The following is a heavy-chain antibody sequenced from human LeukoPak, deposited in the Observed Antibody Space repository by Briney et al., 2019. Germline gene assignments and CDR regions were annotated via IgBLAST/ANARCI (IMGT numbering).Heavy chain of an antibody. CDR2: ISANGINT. CDR3: AKALPGAFDY. D-gene: IGHD3-10*01. CDR1: GFAVSSDY. V-gene: IGHV3-23*01. J-gene: IGHJ4*02. Sequence: PGGSLRLSCAVSGFAVSSDYMSWVRQAPGKGLHWLSAISANGINTYYADSVKGRFTISRDNSKNTLYLHMHSLRADDTALYYCAKALPGAFDYWGQGILVTVSS.